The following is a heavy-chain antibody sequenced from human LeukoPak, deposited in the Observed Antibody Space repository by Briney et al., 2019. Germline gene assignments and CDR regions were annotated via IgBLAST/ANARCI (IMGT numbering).Heavy chain of an antibody. CDR2: IYYSGST. V-gene: IGHV4-39*07. CDR3: ARIAGKGLDYFDY. CDR1: GGSISSSSYY. D-gene: IGHD6-13*01. Sequence: TSETLSLTCTVSGGSISSSSYYWGWIRQPPGKGLEWIGSIYYSGSTYYNPSLKSRVTISVDTSKNQFSLKLSSVTAADTAVYYCARIAGKGLDYFDYWGQGTLVTVSS. J-gene: IGHJ4*02.